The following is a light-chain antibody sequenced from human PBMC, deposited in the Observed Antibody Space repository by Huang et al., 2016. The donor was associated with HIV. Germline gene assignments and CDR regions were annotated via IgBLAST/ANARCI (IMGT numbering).Light chain of an antibody. Sequence: IQLTQSPSSLSASVGDRVIITCRASQGISTSLAWYQQKPGKAPNLLIYGAFTLQGGVPSRFSGSGSGTDFTLPISSLQPEDFATYYCQQVNSFPHTFGLGTKLDIK. J-gene: IGKJ2*01. CDR2: GAF. CDR3: QQVNSFPHT. V-gene: IGKV1-9*01. CDR1: QGISTS.